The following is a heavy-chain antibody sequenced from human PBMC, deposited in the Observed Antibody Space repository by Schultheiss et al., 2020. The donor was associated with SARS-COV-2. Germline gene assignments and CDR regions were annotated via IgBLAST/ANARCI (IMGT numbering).Heavy chain of an antibody. D-gene: IGHD6-6*01. J-gene: IGHJ4*02. V-gene: IGHV4-31*03. CDR3: ARDTSIASYFDY. CDR2: IYYSGST. Sequence: SETLSLTCTVSGGSISSGGYYWSWIRQHPGKGLEWIGYIYYSGSTYYNPSLNSRVTISVDTSKNQFSLKLSSVTAADTAVYYCARDTSIASYFDYWGQGTLVTVSS. CDR1: GGSISSGGYY.